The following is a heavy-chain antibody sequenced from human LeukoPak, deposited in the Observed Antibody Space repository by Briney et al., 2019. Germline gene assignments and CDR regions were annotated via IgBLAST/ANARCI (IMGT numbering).Heavy chain of an antibody. D-gene: IGHD6-13*01. J-gene: IGHJ4*02. CDR1: GFSFSGAA. V-gene: IGHV3-73*01. CDR2: IRGRSYNYAT. Sequence: GGSLRLSCTASGFSFSGAAMHWVRQVSGKGLEWIGHIRGRSYNYATAYAASAKGRFTISRDDSKNTAYLHLSILKTEDTAVYYCTGSSSGYWGQGTLVTVSS. CDR3: TGSSSGY.